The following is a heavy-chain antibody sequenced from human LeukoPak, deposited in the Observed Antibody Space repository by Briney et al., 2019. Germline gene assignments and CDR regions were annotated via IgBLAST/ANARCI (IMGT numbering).Heavy chain of an antibody. J-gene: IGHJ5*02. V-gene: IGHV3-23*01. CDR2: ISNNGGYT. CDR3: ARGGLRHFDP. Sequence: PGGSLRLSCAASGFTFSSSAMSWVRQAPGKGLEWVSAISNNGGYTYYADSVQGRFTISRDNAKNSLFLQMNSLRAEDTALYYCARGGLRHFDPWGQGTLVTVS. CDR1: GFTFSSSA. D-gene: IGHD2-15*01.